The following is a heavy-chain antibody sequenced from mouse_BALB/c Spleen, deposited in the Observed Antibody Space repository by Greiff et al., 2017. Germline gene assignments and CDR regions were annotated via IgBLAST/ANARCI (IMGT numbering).Heavy chain of an antibody. CDR2: INPSTGYT. D-gene: IGHD2-4*01. V-gene: IGHV1-7*01. CDR3: ARRGVYYDYDVEYFDV. Sequence: VQLQQSGAELAKPGASVKMSCKASGYTFTSYWMHWVKQRPGQGLEWIGYINPSTGYTEYNQKFKDKATLTADKSSSTAYMQLSSLTSEDSAVYYCARRGVYYDYDVEYFDVWGAGTTVTVSS. J-gene: IGHJ1*01. CDR1: GYTFTSYW.